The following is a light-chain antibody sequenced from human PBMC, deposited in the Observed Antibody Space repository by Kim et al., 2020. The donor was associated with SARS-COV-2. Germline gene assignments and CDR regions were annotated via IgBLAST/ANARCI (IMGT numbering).Light chain of an antibody. V-gene: IGKV1-5*03. CDR3: QQYDSHPYT. J-gene: IGKJ2*01. Sequence: DIQMTQSPSTLSASVGDRVTITCRASQRVSSWLAWYQQKPGKAPKLLIYKASTLEGGVPSRFSGRGSGTEFTLTINSLQPDDFATYSCQQYDSHPYTFGQGTKLEIK. CDR2: KAS. CDR1: QRVSSW.